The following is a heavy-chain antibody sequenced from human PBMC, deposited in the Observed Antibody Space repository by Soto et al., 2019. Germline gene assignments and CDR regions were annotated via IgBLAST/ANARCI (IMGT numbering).Heavy chain of an antibody. D-gene: IGHD4-17*01. CDR2: IWYDGSNK. CDR3: ARGLYGDYLDY. V-gene: IGHV3-33*01. J-gene: IGHJ4*02. CDR1: GFTFSSYG. Sequence: QVQLVESGGGVIQPGRSLRISCAASGFTFSSYGMHWVRQAPGKGLEWVAVIWYDGSNKYYADSVKGRVTITRDNSKNTLYLQMNSLRAEDTAVDYCARGLYGDYLDYWGQGTLVTVSS.